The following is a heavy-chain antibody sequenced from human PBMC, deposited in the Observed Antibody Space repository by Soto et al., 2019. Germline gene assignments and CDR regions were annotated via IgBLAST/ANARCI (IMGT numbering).Heavy chain of an antibody. CDR1: GGSISSGGYY. D-gene: IGHD2-2*01. CDR3: ARTKGEVGKEFQPAAISDY. Sequence: QVQLQESGPGLVKPSQTLSLTCTVSGGSISSGGYYWSWIRQHPGKGLEWIGYIYYSGSTYYNPSLKSRVTISVDTSKNQFSLKLSSVTAADTAVYYCARTKGEVGKEFQPAAISDYWGQGTLVTVSS. CDR2: IYYSGST. J-gene: IGHJ4*02. V-gene: IGHV4-31*03.